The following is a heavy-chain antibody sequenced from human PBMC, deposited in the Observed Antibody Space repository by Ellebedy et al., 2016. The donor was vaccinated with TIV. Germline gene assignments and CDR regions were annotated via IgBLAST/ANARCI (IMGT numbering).Heavy chain of an antibody. D-gene: IGHD4-23*01. Sequence: GESLKISCSASGFTFSSHAMSWVRQAPGKGLEWVSSITESGGNTYYADNSKDTLFLQMNSLRAEDTAIYFCARDPVGVGPAFDVWGQGTMVTVSS. CDR3: ARDPVGVGPAFDV. J-gene: IGHJ3*01. CDR2: ITESGGNT. V-gene: IGHV3-23*01. CDR1: GFTFSSHA.